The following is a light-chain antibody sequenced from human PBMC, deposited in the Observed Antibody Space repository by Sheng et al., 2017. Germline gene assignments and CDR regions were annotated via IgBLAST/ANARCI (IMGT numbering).Light chain of an antibody. Sequence: AIQMTQSPSSLSASVGDRVTITCRASQAIGNDLGWYQHTPGKAPKLLIYSASTSHSGVPSRFSGSGSGTDFTLTISGLQPEDFATYFCLQDFNYPFSFGQGTKLEIK. V-gene: IGKV1-6*01. CDR2: SAS. CDR1: QAIGND. J-gene: IGKJ2*01. CDR3: LQDFNYPFS.